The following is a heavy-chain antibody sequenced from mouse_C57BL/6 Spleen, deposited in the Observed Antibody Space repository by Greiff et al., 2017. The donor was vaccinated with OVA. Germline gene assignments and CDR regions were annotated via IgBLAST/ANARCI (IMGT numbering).Heavy chain of an antibody. CDR2: IYPRSGNT. CDR3: ARSSGYRYYFDY. V-gene: IGHV1-81*01. J-gene: IGHJ2*01. CDR1: GYTFTSYG. D-gene: IGHD3-2*02. Sequence: QVHVKQSGAELARPGASVKLSCKASGYTFTSYGISWVKQRTGQGLEWIGEIYPRSGNTYYNEKFKGKATLTADKSSSTAYMELRSLTSEDSAVYFCARSSGYRYYFDYWGQGTTLTVSS.